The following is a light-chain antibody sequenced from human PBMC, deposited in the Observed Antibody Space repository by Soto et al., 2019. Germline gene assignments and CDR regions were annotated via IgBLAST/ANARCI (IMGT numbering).Light chain of an antibody. CDR1: QTISSN. CDR2: GAS. CDR3: QQYHNWPPQYT. V-gene: IGKV3-15*01. J-gene: IGKJ2*01. Sequence: EIVMTQSPATLSVSPGERVTLSCRASQTISSNLAWYQQKPGQAPRLLINGASSRASGVPDRFRGSGSGTDFTLTISSLQSEDFAVYYCQQYHNWPPQYTFSQGTKLQIK.